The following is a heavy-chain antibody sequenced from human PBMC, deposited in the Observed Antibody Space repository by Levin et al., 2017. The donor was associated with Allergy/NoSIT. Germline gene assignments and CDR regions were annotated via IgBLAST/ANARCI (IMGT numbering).Heavy chain of an antibody. CDR2: IAYDGSNK. CDR1: AFTFSSYG. V-gene: IGHV3-30*18. CDR3: AKPLGIGEAGWLESGLDV. Sequence: GGSLRLSCAASAFTFSSYGMHWVRQAPGKGLEWVAVIAYDGSNKYYADSVKGRFTISRDNAENTLYLQMNSLRVEDTAVYYCAKPLGIGEAGWLESGLDVWGKGTTVTVFS. D-gene: IGHD6-13*01. J-gene: IGHJ6*04.